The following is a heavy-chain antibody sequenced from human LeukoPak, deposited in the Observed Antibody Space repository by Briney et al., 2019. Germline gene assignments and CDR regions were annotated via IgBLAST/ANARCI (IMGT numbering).Heavy chain of an antibody. J-gene: IGHJ5*02. CDR2: VNQSGGT. Sequence: SETLSLTCAVYRGSFSGYSWTWIRQSPGKGLEWIGEVNQSGGTNLNPSLQSRVTISADTSKNQFSLRLTSVSAADTAVYYCARPLRIAAAGTGWFDPWGQGTLVTVSS. CDR1: RGSFSGYS. V-gene: IGHV4-34*01. CDR3: ARPLRIAAAGTGWFDP. D-gene: IGHD6-13*01.